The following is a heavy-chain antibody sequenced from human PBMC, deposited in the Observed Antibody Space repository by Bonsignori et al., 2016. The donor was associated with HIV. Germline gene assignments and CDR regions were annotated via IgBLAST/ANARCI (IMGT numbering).Heavy chain of an antibody. J-gene: IGHJ4*02. D-gene: IGHD3-10*01. CDR3: ARGPRRFGPFDY. Sequence: SETLSLTCTVSGGSINSYYWSWIRQPPGKGLEWIGYIYSSGSTTYNPSLKSRLTISVDTSKNQFSLKLNSVTAADTAIYYCARGPRRFGPFDYCGQGSLVTVSS. V-gene: IGHV4-59*01. CDR2: IYSSGST. CDR1: GGSINSYY.